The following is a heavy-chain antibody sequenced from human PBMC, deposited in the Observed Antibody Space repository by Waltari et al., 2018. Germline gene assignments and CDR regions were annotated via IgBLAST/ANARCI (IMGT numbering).Heavy chain of an antibody. CDR3: AKKRWGYYYDSSGYYYFDY. J-gene: IGHJ4*02. CDR2: ISGSGGST. CDR1: GFTFSSYA. Sequence: EVQLVESGGGLVQPGGSLRLSCAASGFTFSSYAMSWVRQAPGKGLEWVSAISGSGGSTYYADSVKGRFTISRDNSKNTLYLQMNSLRAEDTAVYYCAKKRWGYYYDSSGYYYFDYWGQGTLVIVSS. V-gene: IGHV3-23*04. D-gene: IGHD3-22*01.